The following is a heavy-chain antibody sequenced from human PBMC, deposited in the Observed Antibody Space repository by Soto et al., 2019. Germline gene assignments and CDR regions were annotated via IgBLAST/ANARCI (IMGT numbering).Heavy chain of an antibody. CDR2: ISSNGGST. J-gene: IGHJ6*03. CDR3: ARGVDEDYYYYYMDV. Sequence: GGSLRLSCAASGFTFSSYAMHWVRQAPGKGLEYVSAISSNGGSTYYANSVKGRFTISRDNSKNTLYLQMGSLRAEDMAVYYCARGVDEDYYYYYMDVWGKGTTVTVSS. CDR1: GFTFSSYA. V-gene: IGHV3-64*01. D-gene: IGHD5-12*01.